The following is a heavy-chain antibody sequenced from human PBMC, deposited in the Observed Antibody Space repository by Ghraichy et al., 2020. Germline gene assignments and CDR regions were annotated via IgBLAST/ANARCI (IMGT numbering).Heavy chain of an antibody. D-gene: IGHD5-18*01. CDR2: IYGAGSA. J-gene: IGHJ6*02. CDR3: LGIHVVGGMDV. V-gene: IGHV3-66*01. Sequence: GGSLRLSCAVSGFTVRSNYMRWVRQAPGKGLEWVAVIYGAGSAYYADSVKGRFIISRGDSNNTLYLQMNSLRVEDTAVYYCLGIHVVGGMDVWGQGTTVSVSS. CDR1: GFTVRSNY.